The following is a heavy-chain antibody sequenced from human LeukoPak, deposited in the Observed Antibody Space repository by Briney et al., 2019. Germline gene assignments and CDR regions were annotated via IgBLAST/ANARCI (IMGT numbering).Heavy chain of an antibody. D-gene: IGHD5-18*01. CDR2: ISSSSSYI. CDR3: ARVGERGYSYGPQGPPGY. Sequence: GGSLRLSCAASGFTFSSYSMNWVRQAPGKGLEWVSSISSSSSYIYYADSVKGRFTISRDNAKNSLYLQMNSLRAEDTAVYYCARVGERGYSYGPQGPPGYWGQGTLVTVSS. V-gene: IGHV3-21*01. J-gene: IGHJ4*02. CDR1: GFTFSSYS.